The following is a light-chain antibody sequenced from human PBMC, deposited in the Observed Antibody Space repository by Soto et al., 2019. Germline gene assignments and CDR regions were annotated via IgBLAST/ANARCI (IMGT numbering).Light chain of an antibody. CDR1: SSDVGGYNY. J-gene: IGLJ2*01. V-gene: IGLV2-8*01. CDR2: EVS. CDR3: SSYAGSNILV. Sequence: QSVLTQPPSASGSPGQSVTISCTGTSSDVGGYNYVSWYQQHPGKAPKLMISEVSKRPSGVPDRFSGSKSGNTASLTVSGXXXXXXXXXXCSSYAGSNILVFGGGTQLTVL.